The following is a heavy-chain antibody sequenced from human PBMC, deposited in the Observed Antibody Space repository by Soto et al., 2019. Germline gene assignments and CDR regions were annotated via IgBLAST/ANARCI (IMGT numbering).Heavy chain of an antibody. D-gene: IGHD6-6*01. CDR1: DYSIGRGYY. Sequence: SETLSLTCAVSDYSIGRGYYWGWIRQPPGGGLEWIGSIYHSGNTHYNPSLRSRVTILVDTSKNQFSLKLKSVTAADTAVYFCAREYSSSAGWFDPWGQGAQVTVSS. V-gene: IGHV4-38-2*02. J-gene: IGHJ5*02. CDR3: AREYSSSAGWFDP. CDR2: IYHSGNT.